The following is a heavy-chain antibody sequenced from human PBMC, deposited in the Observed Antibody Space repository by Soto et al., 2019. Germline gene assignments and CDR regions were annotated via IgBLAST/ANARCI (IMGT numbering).Heavy chain of an antibody. CDR2: IIPIFGTA. V-gene: IGHV1-69*06. CDR3: ARFKVVAAIGFHYYYGMDV. Sequence: SVKVSCKASGGTFSSYAISWVRQAPGQGLEWMGGIIPIFGTANYAQKFQGRVTITADKSTSTAYMELSSLRSEDTAVYYCARFKVVAAIGFHYYYGMDVWGQGTTVTVSS. CDR1: GGTFSSYA. D-gene: IGHD2-21*02. J-gene: IGHJ6*02.